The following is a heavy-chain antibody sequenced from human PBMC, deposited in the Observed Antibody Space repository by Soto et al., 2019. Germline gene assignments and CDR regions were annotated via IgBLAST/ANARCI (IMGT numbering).Heavy chain of an antibody. CDR2: IYPGDSAT. D-gene: IGHD3-3*01. CDR1: GYSFASYW. J-gene: IGHJ6*02. Sequence: GESLKISCQGSGYSFASYWIGWVRQMPGKDLEWMEIIYPGDSATRYSPSLHGQVTISADKSLTTAYLQWTSLKASDTALYYGARTRSFTFGVGVDGMDVWGQGTTVTVSS. CDR3: ARTRSFTFGVGVDGMDV. V-gene: IGHV5-51*01.